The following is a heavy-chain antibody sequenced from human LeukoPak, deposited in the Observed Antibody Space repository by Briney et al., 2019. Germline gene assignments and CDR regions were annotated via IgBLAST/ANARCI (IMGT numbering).Heavy chain of an antibody. CDR1: GYSVSSGYY. J-gene: IGHJ4*02. D-gene: IGHD6-13*01. V-gene: IGHV4-38-2*01. CDR2: IFYSGSA. CDR3: ASSSWSGSYFDY. Sequence: SETLSLTCAVSGYSVSSGYYWGWVRQPPGKGLEWIGSIFYSGSAYHNPYLRSRVTISLATSKNQFSLNLRSAPAADTAVYYCASSSWSGSYFDYWGQGTLVTVSS.